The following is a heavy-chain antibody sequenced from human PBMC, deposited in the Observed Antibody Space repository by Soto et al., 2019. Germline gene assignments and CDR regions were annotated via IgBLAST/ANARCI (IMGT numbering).Heavy chain of an antibody. V-gene: IGHV1-69*12. J-gene: IGHJ6*02. D-gene: IGHD3-22*01. CDR3: ARGGSDYEGSGYYQVHV. Sequence: QVQLVQSGAEVKKPGSSVKVSCKSSGGTFSNYGFSWVRQAPGQGLECMGVIVPIFGAEHPQKFQGRVTITADEATNTVFMELRVLRSEDTAVYYCARGGSDYEGSGYYQVHVWGQGTTVTVSS. CDR2: IVPIFGA. CDR1: GGTFSNYG.